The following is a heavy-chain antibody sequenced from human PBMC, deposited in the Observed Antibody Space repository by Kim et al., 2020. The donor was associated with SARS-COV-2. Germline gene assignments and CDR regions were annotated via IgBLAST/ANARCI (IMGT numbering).Heavy chain of an antibody. D-gene: IGHD6-19*01. CDR3: ARGIAVAVPYFDY. V-gene: IGHV4-34*01. Sequence: YTPYLKSRVTISVDTSKNQFSLKLSSVTAADTAVYYCARGIAVAVPYFDYWGQGTLVTVSS. J-gene: IGHJ4*02.